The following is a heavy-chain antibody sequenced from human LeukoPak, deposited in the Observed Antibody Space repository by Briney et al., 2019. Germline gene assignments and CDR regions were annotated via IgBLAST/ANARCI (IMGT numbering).Heavy chain of an antibody. V-gene: IGHV1-69*04. CDR1: GGSFNSYV. Sequence: GASVKVSCKASGGSFNSYVITWVRQAPGQGLEWMGRIIPILDVANFAQKFQGRVTMTEDTSTDTAYMELSSLRSEDTAVYYRARGSLILEWSLAYWGQGTRVIVSS. D-gene: IGHD3-3*01. CDR2: IIPILDVA. CDR3: ARGSLILEWSLAY. J-gene: IGHJ4*02.